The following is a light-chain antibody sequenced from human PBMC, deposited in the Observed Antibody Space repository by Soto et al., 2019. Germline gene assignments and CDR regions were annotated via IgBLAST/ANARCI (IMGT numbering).Light chain of an antibody. J-gene: IGLJ2*01. CDR3: CSYAGSNTLE. Sequence: QLVLTQPRSVSGSPGQSVTISCTGTSSDVGDNKYVSWYQQHPGKAPKLMIYDVSKRPSGVPDRFSGSKSGNTASLTISGLQAEDEADYYCCSYAGSNTLEFGGGTKLTVL. CDR1: SSDVGDNKY. CDR2: DVS. V-gene: IGLV2-11*01.